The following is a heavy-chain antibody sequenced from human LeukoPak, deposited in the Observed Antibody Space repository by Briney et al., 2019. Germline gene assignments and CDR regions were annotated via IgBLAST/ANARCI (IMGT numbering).Heavy chain of an antibody. CDR2: IKSKTVGETT. Sequence: GGSLRLSCAASGFTFSNAWMNWVRQAPGKGLEWVGRIKSKTVGETTDYAAPVKGRFTISRDDSRNTLYLQMNSLRAEDTAVYLCAKDRYSGSYMNYYYGMDVWGQGTTVTVS. J-gene: IGHJ6*02. D-gene: IGHD1-26*01. CDR1: GFTFSNAW. CDR3: AKDRYSGSYMNYYYGMDV. V-gene: IGHV3-15*07.